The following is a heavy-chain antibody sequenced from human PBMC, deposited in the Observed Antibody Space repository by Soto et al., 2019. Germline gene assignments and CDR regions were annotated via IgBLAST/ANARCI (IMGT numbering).Heavy chain of an antibody. CDR2: IYFSGST. V-gene: IGHV4-59*01. D-gene: IGHD3-22*01. Sequence: SETLSLTCTVSGGSIGSYYRSWIRQPPGKGLQWIGYIYFSGSTNYNPSLKSRVTISVDTSKNQFSLKLSSVTAAVTAVYFCARPCDYYDSSGYYYEGCFDYWGQGTLVTVSS. CDR1: GGSIGSYY. J-gene: IGHJ4*02. CDR3: ARPCDYYDSSGYYYEGCFDY.